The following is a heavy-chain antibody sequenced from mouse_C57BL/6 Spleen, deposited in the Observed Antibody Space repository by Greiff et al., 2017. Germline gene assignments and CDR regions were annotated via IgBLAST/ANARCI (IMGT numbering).Heavy chain of an antibody. D-gene: IGHD1-1*01. CDR2: IWSGGST. Sequence: QVQLQQSGPGLVQPSQSLSITCTVSGFSLTSYGVNWVRQSPGKGLEWLGVIWSGGSTDYNADFIARLSISKDNSKSKVFYKMHSQQADDTAIDYGARKYDGSSEYYFDYWGQGTTLTVSS. J-gene: IGHJ2*01. CDR3: ARKYDGSSEYYFDY. V-gene: IGHV2-2*01. CDR1: GFSLTSYG.